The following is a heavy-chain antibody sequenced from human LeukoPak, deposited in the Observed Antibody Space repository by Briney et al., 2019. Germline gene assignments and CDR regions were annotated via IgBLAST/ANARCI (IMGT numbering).Heavy chain of an antibody. Sequence: TSETLSLTCAVYGGSFSGYYWSWIRQPPGKGLEWIGEINHSGSTNYNPSLKSRVTISVDTSKNQFSLKLSSETAADTAVYYCARGVLRLRLGELSLYDYWGQGTLVTVSS. D-gene: IGHD3-16*02. V-gene: IGHV4-34*01. CDR1: GGSFSGYY. CDR3: ARGVLRLRLGELSLYDY. CDR2: INHSGST. J-gene: IGHJ4*02.